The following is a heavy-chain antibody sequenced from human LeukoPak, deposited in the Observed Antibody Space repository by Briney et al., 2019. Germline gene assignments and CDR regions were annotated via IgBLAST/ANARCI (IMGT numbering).Heavy chain of an antibody. CDR1: GGSITSYD. CDR2: IYYTGST. D-gene: IGHD5/OR15-5a*01. Sequence: SETLSLTCKVSGGSITSYDWNWIRQPPGKGLEWIGYIYYTGSTNSNPSLKSRLTISLDTSKKQFSLKLSSVTAADTAIYYCSCSYFYDENHYYDNWGQGALVTVSS. V-gene: IGHV4-59*08. CDR3: SCSYFYDENHYYDN. J-gene: IGHJ4*02.